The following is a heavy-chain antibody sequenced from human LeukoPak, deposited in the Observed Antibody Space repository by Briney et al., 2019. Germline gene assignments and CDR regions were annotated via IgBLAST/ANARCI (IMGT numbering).Heavy chain of an antibody. J-gene: IGHJ4*02. Sequence: GASVKVSCKASGGTFSSYAMSWVRQAPGKGLEWVSAISGSGDSTYYADSVKGRFTISRDNSKNTLYLQMNSLRAEDTAVYYCAKNQYYDFWSGYGGGYFDYWGQGTLVTVSS. CDR1: GGTFSSYA. D-gene: IGHD3-3*01. V-gene: IGHV3-23*01. CDR3: AKNQYYDFWSGYGGGYFDY. CDR2: ISGSGDST.